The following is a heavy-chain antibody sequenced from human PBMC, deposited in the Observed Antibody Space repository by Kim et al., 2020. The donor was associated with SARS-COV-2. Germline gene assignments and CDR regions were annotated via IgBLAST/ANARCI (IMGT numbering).Heavy chain of an antibody. V-gene: IGHV1-46*01. CDR2: INPSGGST. Sequence: ASVKVSCKASGYTFTSYYMHWVRQAPGQGLEWMGIINPSGGSTSYAQKFQGRVTMTRDTSTSTVYMELSSLRSEDTAVYYCARVGTGDSDGYHGDYWGQGTLVTVSS. J-gene: IGHJ4*02. D-gene: IGHD5-18*01. CDR3: ARVGTGDSDGYHGDY. CDR1: GYTFTSYY.